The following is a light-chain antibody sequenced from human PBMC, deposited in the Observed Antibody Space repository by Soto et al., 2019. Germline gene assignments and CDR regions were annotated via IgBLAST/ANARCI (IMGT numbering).Light chain of an antibody. CDR3: QQYGRPLYT. J-gene: IGKJ2*01. Sequence: EIVLTQSPGTLSLSPGERATLSCRASQSVSSSYLAWYQKKPGQAPRLLIYGASSRATGIPDRFSGSGSGTDFTLTISRLEPEEFAEYYCQQYGRPLYTVGQGTKLEIK. CDR2: GAS. V-gene: IGKV3-20*01. CDR1: QSVSSSY.